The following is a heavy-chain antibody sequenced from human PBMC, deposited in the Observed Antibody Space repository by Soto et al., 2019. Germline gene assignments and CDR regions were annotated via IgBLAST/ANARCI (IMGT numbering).Heavy chain of an antibody. CDR2: IYYSGYT. CDR3: ARDSVGSGYD. CDR1: GGSMTSYY. D-gene: IGHD3-22*01. J-gene: IGHJ4*02. V-gene: IGHV4-59*01. Sequence: QVQLQESGPGLVKPSETLSLTCTVSGGSMTSYYWSWIRQPPGKRLEWMGYIYYSGYTNYNPSLKSRVTISVDTAKSQFSLETRSVTAADTAVYYCARDSVGSGYDWGQGTLVTVS.